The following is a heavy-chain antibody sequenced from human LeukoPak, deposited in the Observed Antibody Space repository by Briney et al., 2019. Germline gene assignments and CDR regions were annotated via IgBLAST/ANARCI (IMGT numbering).Heavy chain of an antibody. CDR2: IFYGGNT. V-gene: IGHV4-39*01. Sequence: SETLSLTCTVSGGSVTSGSFYWGWLRQSPGKRLEWIGSIFYGGNTYYNPSFQSRVTISLDTSENRFSLTLKSVTAADTAVYFCARSGWPTGWWLGPWDQGALVTVSS. CDR1: GGSVTSGSFY. D-gene: IGHD4-17*01. J-gene: IGHJ5*02. CDR3: ARSGWPTGWWLGP.